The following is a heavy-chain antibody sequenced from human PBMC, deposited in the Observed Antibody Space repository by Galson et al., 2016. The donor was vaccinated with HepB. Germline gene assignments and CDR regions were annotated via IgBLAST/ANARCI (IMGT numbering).Heavy chain of an antibody. J-gene: IGHJ3*01. V-gene: IGHV3-53*01. Sequence: SLRLSCAASGFSVSSHYMTWVRQAPGKGLEWVSVIYLDGNTYYAGSAKGRFTISREDSKNTFYLQMNGRRVADTALYYCSRDWGHVYAGGAHDLWGQGTMVIVS. CDR1: GFSVSSHY. CDR2: IYLDGNT. D-gene: IGHD2-2*01. CDR3: SRDWGHVYAGGAHDL.